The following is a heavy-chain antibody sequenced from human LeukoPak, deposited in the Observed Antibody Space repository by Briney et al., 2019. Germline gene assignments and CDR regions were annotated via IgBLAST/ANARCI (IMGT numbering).Heavy chain of an antibody. CDR2: ISYDGSNK. Sequence: PGRSLRLSCAAPGFTFSSYGMHWVRQAPGKGLEWVAVISYDGSNKYYADSVKDRFTISRDNSKNTLYLQMNSLRAEDTAVYYCAKSPAYCSSTSCYYYYYYGMDVWGKGTTVTVSS. V-gene: IGHV3-30*18. D-gene: IGHD2-2*01. CDR3: AKSPAYCSSTSCYYYYYYGMDV. CDR1: GFTFSSYG. J-gene: IGHJ6*04.